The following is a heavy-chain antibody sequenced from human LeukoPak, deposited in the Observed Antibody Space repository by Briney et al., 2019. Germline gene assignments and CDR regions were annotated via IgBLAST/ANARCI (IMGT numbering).Heavy chain of an antibody. D-gene: IGHD3-22*01. V-gene: IGHV1-69*05. CDR3: ARSTYYYDSSGSVDAFDI. Sequence: SVEVSCKASGGTFNSYAISWVRQAPGQGLEWMGGIIPIFGTANYAQKFQGRVTITTDESTSTAYMELRSLRSEDTAMYYCARSTYYYDSSGSVDAFDIWGQGTMVTVSS. J-gene: IGHJ3*02. CDR2: IIPIFGTA. CDR1: GGTFNSYA.